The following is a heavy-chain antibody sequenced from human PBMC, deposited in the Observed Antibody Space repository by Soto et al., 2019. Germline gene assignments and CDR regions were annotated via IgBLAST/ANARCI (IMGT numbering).Heavy chain of an antibody. D-gene: IGHD3-3*01. CDR2: IYYSGST. Sequence: SETLSLTCTVSGGSISSYYWSGIRQPPGKGLEWIGYIYYSGSTNYNPSLKSRVTISVDTSKNQFSLKLSSVTAADTAVYYCARVGYDFWSGSHLYFDYWGQGTLVTVSS. CDR1: GGSISSYY. J-gene: IGHJ4*02. V-gene: IGHV4-59*01. CDR3: ARVGYDFWSGSHLYFDY.